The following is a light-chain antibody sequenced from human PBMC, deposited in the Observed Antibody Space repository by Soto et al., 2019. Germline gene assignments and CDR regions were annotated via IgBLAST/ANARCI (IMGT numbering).Light chain of an antibody. CDR1: QSISSW. CDR2: DAS. CDR3: QQYNSYPWT. Sequence: IQMTQSPSTLSASVGDGVTIACRASQSISSWLAWNQQKPGKAPQLLIYDASSLQSGVPSRFSGSGSGTEFTLTISSLQPDDFATYYCQQYNSYPWTFGQGTKVEI. V-gene: IGKV1-5*01. J-gene: IGKJ1*01.